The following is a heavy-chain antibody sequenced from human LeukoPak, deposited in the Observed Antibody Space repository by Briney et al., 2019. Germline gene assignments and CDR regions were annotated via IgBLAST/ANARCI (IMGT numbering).Heavy chain of an antibody. V-gene: IGHV5-51*01. D-gene: IGHD2-2*02. CDR3: ARALVPAATPGVVAAAGIGY. CDR2: IYPGDSDT. CDR1: GYSFTSYW. J-gene: IGHJ4*02. Sequence: GESLKISCKGSGYSFTSYWIGWVRQMPGKGLEWMGIIYPGDSDTRYSPSFQGQVTISADKSISTAYLQWSSLKASDTAMYYCARALVPAATPGVVAAAGIGYWGQGTLVTVSS.